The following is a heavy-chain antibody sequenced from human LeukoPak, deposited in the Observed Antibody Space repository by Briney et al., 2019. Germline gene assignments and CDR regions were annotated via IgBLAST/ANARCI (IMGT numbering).Heavy chain of an antibody. Sequence: SETLSLTCTVSSGSISRHYWSWIRQPPGKGLEWIGYIYYSGSTYYSPSLKSRVTISVDTPKKQFSLKLSSVTAADTAVYYCARVWEYSSSPCMDVWGKGTTVTVSS. V-gene: IGHV4-59*11. D-gene: IGHD6-6*01. CDR1: SGSISRHY. CDR3: ARVWEYSSSPCMDV. CDR2: IYYSGST. J-gene: IGHJ6*03.